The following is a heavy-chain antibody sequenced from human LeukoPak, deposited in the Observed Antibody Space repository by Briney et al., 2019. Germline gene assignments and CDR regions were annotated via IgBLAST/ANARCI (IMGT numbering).Heavy chain of an antibody. CDR3: ARDRWDYFDSGAYVDY. V-gene: IGHV3-30*04. CDR2: ISYDGSNQ. Sequence: GRSLRLSCAASGFTFSTYAIHWVRQAPGKGLEWVALISYDGSNQYYADSVKGRFTISRNNSKNTLYLQMTSLRAEDTAVYFCARDRWDYFDSGAYVDYWGQGTLVTVSS. CDR1: GFTFSTYA. D-gene: IGHD3-22*01. J-gene: IGHJ4*02.